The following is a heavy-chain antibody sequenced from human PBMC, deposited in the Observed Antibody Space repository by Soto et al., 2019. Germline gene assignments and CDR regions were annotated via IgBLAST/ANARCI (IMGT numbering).Heavy chain of an antibody. V-gene: IGHV4-59*01. J-gene: IGHJ5*02. CDR1: GGSTSTSY. CDR3: VSFYSLVAP. D-gene: IGHD4-4*01. Sequence: ASENLSLTCTVSGGSTSTSYWGWIRQLTGKGLEWIGYIYYSGSTNYNPSLKSRVTISVDTSKNQFSLKLSSVTAADTAVYYCVSFYSLVAPWGQGTLVTVSS. CDR2: IYYSGST.